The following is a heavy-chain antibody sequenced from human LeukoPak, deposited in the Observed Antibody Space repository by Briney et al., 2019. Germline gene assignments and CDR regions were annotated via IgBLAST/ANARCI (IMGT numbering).Heavy chain of an antibody. CDR1: GFTFSSYA. Sequence: GGSLRLSCAASGFTFSSYAMSWVRQAPGKGLEWVSGTSGSGGRTYYADSVKGRFTISRDNSKNTLYLQMISLRAEDTAVYYCARDPTAYYDSSGYYLNTIDYWGQGTLVTVSS. CDR3: ARDPTAYYDSSGYYLNTIDY. J-gene: IGHJ4*02. V-gene: IGHV3-23*01. CDR2: TSGSGGRT. D-gene: IGHD3-22*01.